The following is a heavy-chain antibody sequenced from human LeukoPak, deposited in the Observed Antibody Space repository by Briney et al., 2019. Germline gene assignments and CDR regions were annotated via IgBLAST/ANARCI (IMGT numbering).Heavy chain of an antibody. D-gene: IGHD4-11*01. J-gene: IGHJ4*02. Sequence: KPSETLSLTCTVSGGSISSYYWSWIRQSPGKGLEWIGYISHSGTTNYKSSFKSRVTISVDTSKKQFSLKLSSVTAADVAIYFCATQRDHSDYVFDFWGQGTLVTVSS. CDR3: ATQRDHSDYVFDF. CDR1: GGSISSYY. CDR2: ISHSGTT. V-gene: IGHV4-59*01.